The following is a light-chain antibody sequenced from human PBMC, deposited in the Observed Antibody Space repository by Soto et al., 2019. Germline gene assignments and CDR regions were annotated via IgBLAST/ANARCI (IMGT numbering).Light chain of an antibody. CDR1: QSVSSN. CDR3: QQYNNWPAT. J-gene: IGKJ1*01. CDR2: GAS. Sequence: EIVMTQSPATLSVCPGERATLSCRASQSVSSNLAWYQQKPGQAPRLLIYGASTRATGIPARFSGSESGTEFTLTISSLQSEDFAVYYCQQYNNWPATFGQGTKVEIK. V-gene: IGKV3D-15*01.